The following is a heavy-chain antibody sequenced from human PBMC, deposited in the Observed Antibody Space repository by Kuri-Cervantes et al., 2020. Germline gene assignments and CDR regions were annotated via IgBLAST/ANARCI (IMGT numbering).Heavy chain of an antibody. D-gene: IGHD3-10*01. V-gene: IGHV3-33*06. CDR1: GFTFSSYG. CDR2: IWYDGSNK. Sequence: GESLKISCAASGFTFSSYGMHWVRQAPGKGLEWVAVIWYDGSNKYYADSVKGRFTISRDNSKNTLYLQMNSLRAEDTAVYYCAKDRPPSYTYYYYGMDVWGQGTTVTVSS. CDR3: AKDRPPSYTYYYYGMDV. J-gene: IGHJ6*02.